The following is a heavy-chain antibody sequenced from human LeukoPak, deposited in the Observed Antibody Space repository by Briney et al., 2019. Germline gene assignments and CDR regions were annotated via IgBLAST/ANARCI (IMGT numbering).Heavy chain of an antibody. D-gene: IGHD3-22*01. CDR1: GGSISNYY. CDR3: ARASDSSGYYDLDF. V-gene: IGHV4-59*01. Sequence: ETESLTCSVSGGSISNYYWSWIRQPPGKELDWIGYIFSRGSSNYSPSLKSRVTISVDTSKNQISLKLSSVTAADTAVYYCARASDSSGYYDLDFWGRGTLVPVSS. J-gene: IGHJ1*01. CDR2: IFSRGSS.